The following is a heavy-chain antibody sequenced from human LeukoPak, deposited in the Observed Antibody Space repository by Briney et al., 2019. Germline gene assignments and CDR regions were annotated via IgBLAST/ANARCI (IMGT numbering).Heavy chain of an antibody. CDR3: ARDRWLAYDY. Sequence: SVKVSCKASGGTFSSYAITWVRQAPGQGLEWMGRIIPILGIANYAQKFQGRVTVTADKSTSTAYMELSSLRSEDTAVYYCARDRWLAYDYWGQEPWSPSPQ. J-gene: IGHJ4*01. D-gene: IGHD6-19*01. CDR1: GGTFSSYA. CDR2: IIPILGIA. V-gene: IGHV1-69*04.